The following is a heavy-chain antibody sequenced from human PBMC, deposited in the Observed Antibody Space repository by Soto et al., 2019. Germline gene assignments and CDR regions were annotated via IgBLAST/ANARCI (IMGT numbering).Heavy chain of an antibody. CDR2: ISYDGSKK. CDR3: ARRDYGDY. J-gene: IGHJ4*02. CDR1: GFTFSSYA. Sequence: QVQLVESGGGVVQPGRSLRLSCAASGFTFSSYAMHWVRQAPGKGLEWVAVISYDGSKKYYADSVKGRFTISRDNSKNTLYLQMNSLRAEDTAVYYCARRDYGDYVGQGTLVTVSS. V-gene: IGHV3-30-3*01.